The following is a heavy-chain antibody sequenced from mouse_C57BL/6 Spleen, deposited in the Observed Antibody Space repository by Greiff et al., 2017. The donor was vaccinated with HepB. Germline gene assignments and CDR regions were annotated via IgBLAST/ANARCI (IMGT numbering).Heavy chain of an antibody. D-gene: IGHD1-1*01. V-gene: IGHV1-82*01. CDR1: GYAFSSSW. Sequence: QVQLQQSGPELVKPGASVKISCKASGYAFSSSWMNWVKQRPGKGLEWIGRIYPGDGDTNYNGKFKGKATLTADKSSSTASMQLSGLTSEDSAVYFCARGLRSDYWGQGTTLTVSS. J-gene: IGHJ2*01. CDR2: IYPGDGDT. CDR3: ARGLRSDY.